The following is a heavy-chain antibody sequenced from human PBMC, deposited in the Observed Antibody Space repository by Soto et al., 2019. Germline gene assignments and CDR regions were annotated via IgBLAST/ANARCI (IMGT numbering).Heavy chain of an antibody. CDR2: IYYSGST. CDR1: GGSISSYY. D-gene: IGHD1-26*01. V-gene: IGHV4-59*01. Sequence: SETLSLTCTVSGGSISSYYWSWIRQPPGKGLEWIGYIYYSGSTNYNPSLKSRVTISVDTSKNQFSLKLSSVTAADTAVYYCAREGEYYYYYMDVWGKGTTVTVSS. CDR3: AREGEYYYYYMDV. J-gene: IGHJ6*03.